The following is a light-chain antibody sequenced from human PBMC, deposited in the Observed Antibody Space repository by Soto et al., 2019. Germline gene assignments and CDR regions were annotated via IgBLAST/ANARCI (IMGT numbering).Light chain of an antibody. CDR2: LGS. V-gene: IGKV2-28*01. CDR3: MQALQTSFT. J-gene: IGKJ3*01. Sequence: DIVMTQSPLSLPVTPGETASISCRSSQSLLHSNGYNYLDWYLQKPGQSPQLLIYLGSNRASGVPDRFSGSGSGTDFTLKISRVEAEDVGVYYCMQALQTSFTFGPGTKVDIK. CDR1: QSLLHSNGYNY.